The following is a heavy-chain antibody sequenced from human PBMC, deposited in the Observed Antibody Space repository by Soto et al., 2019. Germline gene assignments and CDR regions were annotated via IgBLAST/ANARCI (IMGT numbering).Heavy chain of an antibody. CDR3: AREPLDENWNYVYYYYYGMDV. Sequence: PGGSLRLSCAASGFTVSSNYMSWVRQAPGKGLEWVSVIYSGGSTYYADSVKGRFTISRDNSKNTLYLQMNSLRAEDTAVYYCAREPLDENWNYVYYYYYGMDVWGQGTTVTVSS. D-gene: IGHD1-7*01. CDR2: IYSGGST. CDR1: GFTVSSNY. V-gene: IGHV3-66*01. J-gene: IGHJ6*02.